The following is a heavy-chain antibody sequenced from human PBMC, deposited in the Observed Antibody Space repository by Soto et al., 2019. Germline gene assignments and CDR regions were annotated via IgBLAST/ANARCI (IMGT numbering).Heavy chain of an antibody. J-gene: IGHJ6*02. D-gene: IGHD6-19*01. V-gene: IGHV3-23*01. Sequence: PGGSLRLSCAASGFTFSSYAMSWVRQAPGKGLEWVSAISGSGGSTYYADSVKGRFTISRDNSKNTLYLQMNSLRAEDTAVYYCAKDVSGSGWYSYYYGMDVWGQGTTVTVSS. CDR3: AKDVSGSGWYSYYYGMDV. CDR2: ISGSGGST. CDR1: GFTFSSYA.